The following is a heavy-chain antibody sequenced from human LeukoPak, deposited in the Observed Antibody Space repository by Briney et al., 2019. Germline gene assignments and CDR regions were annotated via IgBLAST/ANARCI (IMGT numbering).Heavy chain of an antibody. CDR2: IIPIFGTA. Sequence: SVKVSCKASGGTFSSYAISWVRQAPGQGLEWMGGIIPIFGTANYAQKFQGRVTITADKSTSTAYMELSSLRSEDTAVYYCARSPKYCSSTSCQTIWNNAFDIWGQGTMVTVSS. CDR3: ARSPKYCSSTSCQTIWNNAFDI. J-gene: IGHJ3*02. CDR1: GGTFSSYA. D-gene: IGHD2-2*01. V-gene: IGHV1-69*06.